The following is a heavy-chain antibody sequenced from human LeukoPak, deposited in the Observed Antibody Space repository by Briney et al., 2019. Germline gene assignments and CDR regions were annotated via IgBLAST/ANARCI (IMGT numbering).Heavy chain of an antibody. D-gene: IGHD4-17*01. V-gene: IGHV3-30-3*01. J-gene: IGHJ4*02. CDR1: GFTFSSYA. CDR2: ISYDGSNK. Sequence: GGSLRLSCAASGFTFSSYAMHWVRQAPGKGLEWVAVISYDGSNKYYADSVKGRFTISRDNSKNTLYLQMNSLRAEDTAVYYCARDSGPYGDLRNWGQGTLVTVSS. CDR3: ARDSGPYGDLRN.